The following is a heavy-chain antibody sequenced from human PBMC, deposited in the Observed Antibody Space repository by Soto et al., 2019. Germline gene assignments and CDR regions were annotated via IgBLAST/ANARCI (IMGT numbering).Heavy chain of an antibody. CDR1: GGSISSGGYY. CDR2: SYYSGST. CDR3: VRVAAP. V-gene: IGHV4-31*03. Sequence: QVQLQESGPGLVKPSQTLSLTCTVSGGSISSGGYYWSWIRQHPGKGLEWIGYSYYSGSTYYNPSLKSRVTTSVHTSKHQFPLQLSSVTAAVTAVYYCVRVAAPWGPGTVVTVPS. D-gene: IGHD6-13*01. J-gene: IGHJ5*02.